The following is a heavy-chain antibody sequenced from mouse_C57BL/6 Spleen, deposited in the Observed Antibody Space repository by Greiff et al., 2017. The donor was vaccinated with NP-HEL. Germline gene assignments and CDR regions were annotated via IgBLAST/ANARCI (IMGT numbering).Heavy chain of an antibody. J-gene: IGHJ4*01. D-gene: IGHD4-1*02. V-gene: IGHV5-17*01. CDR2: ISSGSSTI. Sequence: EVHLVESGGGLVKPGGSLKLSCAASGFTFSDYGMHWVRQAPEKGLEWVAYISSGSSTIYYADTVKGRFTISRDNAKNTLFLQMTSLRSEDTAMYYCARSSNWAFYAMDYWGQGTSVTVSS. CDR3: ARSSNWAFYAMDY. CDR1: GFTFSDYG.